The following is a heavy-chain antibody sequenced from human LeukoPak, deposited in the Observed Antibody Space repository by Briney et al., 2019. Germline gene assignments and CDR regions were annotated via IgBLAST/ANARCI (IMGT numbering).Heavy chain of an antibody. Sequence: GGSLRLSCAASGFTFSSYSMNWVRQAPGKGLEWVSSISSSSSYIYYADSVKGRFTIPRDNAKNSLYLQMNSLRAEDTAVYYCARDKLAVLLWFGEHSHGMDVWGKGTTVTVSS. CDR1: GFTFSSYS. D-gene: IGHD3-10*01. J-gene: IGHJ6*04. CDR2: ISSSSSYI. V-gene: IGHV3-21*01. CDR3: ARDKLAVLLWFGEHSHGMDV.